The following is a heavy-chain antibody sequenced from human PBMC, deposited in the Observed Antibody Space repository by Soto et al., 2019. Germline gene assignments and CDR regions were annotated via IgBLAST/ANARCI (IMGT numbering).Heavy chain of an antibody. Sequence: EVQLVESGGGLIQPGGSLRLSCAASGFTVSSNYMSWVRQAPGKGLEWVSVIYSGGSTYYADSVKGRFTISIDNSKNTLYLQMNSLRAEDTAVYYCARDWGNWRIGEFNDYWGQGTLVTVSS. J-gene: IGHJ4*02. CDR2: IYSGGST. CDR3: ARDWGNWRIGEFNDY. V-gene: IGHV3-53*01. CDR1: GFTVSSNY. D-gene: IGHD3-10*01.